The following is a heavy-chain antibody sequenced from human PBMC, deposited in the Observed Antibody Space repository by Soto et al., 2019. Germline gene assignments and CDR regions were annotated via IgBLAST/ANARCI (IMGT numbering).Heavy chain of an antibody. V-gene: IGHV5-51*01. CDR2: IYPGDSDT. CDR3: HSYDYIWGSYRRENAFDI. J-gene: IGHJ3*02. D-gene: IGHD3-16*01. CDR1: GYSFTSYW. Sequence: PGESLKISCKGSGYSFTSYWIGWVRQMPGKGLEWMGIIYPGDSDTRYSPSFQGQVTISADKSISTAYLQWSSLKASGTAMYYCHSYDYIWGSYRRENAFDIWGQETMVTVS.